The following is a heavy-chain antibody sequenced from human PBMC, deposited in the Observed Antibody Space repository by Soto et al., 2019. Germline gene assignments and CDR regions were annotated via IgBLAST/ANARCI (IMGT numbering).Heavy chain of an antibody. CDR3: ARDGFYCTNGVCYDFDY. J-gene: IGHJ4*02. Sequence: GGSLRLSCAASGFTVSSNYMSWVRQAPGKGLEWVSVIYSGGSTYYADSVKGRFTISRDNSKNTLYLQMNSLRAEDTAVYYCARDGFYCTNGVCYDFDYWGQGTLVTVSS. D-gene: IGHD2-8*01. CDR1: GFTVSSNY. V-gene: IGHV3-66*01. CDR2: IYSGGST.